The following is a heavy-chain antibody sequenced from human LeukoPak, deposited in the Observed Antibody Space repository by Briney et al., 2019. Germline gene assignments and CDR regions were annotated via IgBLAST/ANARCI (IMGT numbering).Heavy chain of an antibody. D-gene: IGHD2-2*03. CDR1: GFTFSSYG. CDR3: AKGGYCSSTSCPWVYFDY. V-gene: IGHV3-30*18. Sequence: GRSLRLSCAASGFTFSSYGMHWVRQAPGKGLEWVAVISYDGSNKYYADSVKGRFTISRDNSKNTLYLQMNSLRAEDTAVYYCAKGGYCSSTSCPWVYFDYWGQGTLVTVSS. CDR2: ISYDGSNK. J-gene: IGHJ4*02.